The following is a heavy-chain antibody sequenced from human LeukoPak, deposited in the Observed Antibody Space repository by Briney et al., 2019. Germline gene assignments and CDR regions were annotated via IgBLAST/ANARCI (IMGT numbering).Heavy chain of an antibody. Sequence: ASLKVSCKASGYTFTAYYMHWVRQAPGQGLEWMGWINPNSGDTNYAQKFQGRVTMARDTSINTVYMQLSRPRSDDTAVYYCATGAASYYGDWGQGTLVTVSS. J-gene: IGHJ4*02. CDR2: INPNSGDT. CDR3: ATGAASYYGD. V-gene: IGHV1-2*02. CDR1: GYTFTAYY. D-gene: IGHD1-26*01.